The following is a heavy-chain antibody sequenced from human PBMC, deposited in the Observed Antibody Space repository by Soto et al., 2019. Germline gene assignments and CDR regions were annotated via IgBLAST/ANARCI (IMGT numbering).Heavy chain of an antibody. CDR3: AKDSDYGCDY. J-gene: IGHJ4*02. CDR1: GFTFSSYG. D-gene: IGHD4-17*01. Sequence: QVQLVESGGGVVQPGRSLRLSCAASGFTFSSYGMHWVRQAPGKGLEWVAVISYDGSNKYYADSVKGRFTISRDNSKNTLYLQMNSLRAEDTAVYYCAKDSDYGCDYWGQGTLVTVSS. V-gene: IGHV3-30*18. CDR2: ISYDGSNK.